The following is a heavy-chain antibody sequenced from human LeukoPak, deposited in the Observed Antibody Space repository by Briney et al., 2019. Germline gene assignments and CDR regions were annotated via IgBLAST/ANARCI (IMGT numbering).Heavy chain of an antibody. J-gene: IGHJ4*02. CDR2: ISYDGSDK. V-gene: IGHV3-30*03. CDR3: AALDHGHDY. CDR1: RFTFSNYV. Sequence: GRSLRLSRAASRFTFSNYVMHWVRQAPGKGLEWVAVISYDGSDKYYADSVKGRFTISRDNAKNTLYLQMNSLRAEDTAVYYCAALDHGHDYWGQGTLVTVSS.